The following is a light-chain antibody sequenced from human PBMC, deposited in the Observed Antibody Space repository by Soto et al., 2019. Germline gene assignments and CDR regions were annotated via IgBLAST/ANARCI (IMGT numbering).Light chain of an antibody. CDR3: HQYYSYPLYT. J-gene: IGKJ2*01. CDR1: QGISSY. CDR2: AAS. Sequence: AIRMTQSPSSFSASTGDRVTITCRASQGISSYLAWYQQKPGKAPKLLIYAASTLQSGVPSRFSGSGSGTAFTLTISCLQSEDFATYYCHQYYSYPLYTFGQGTKLEIK. V-gene: IGKV1-8*01.